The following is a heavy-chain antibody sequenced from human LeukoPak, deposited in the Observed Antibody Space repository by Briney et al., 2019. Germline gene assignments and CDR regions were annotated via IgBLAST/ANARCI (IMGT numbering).Heavy chain of an antibody. CDR2: INPNSGGT. V-gene: IGHV1-2*02. J-gene: IGHJ6*03. CDR1: GYTFTGDY. Sequence: ASVKVSCKASGYTFTGDYMHWVRQAPGQGLEWMGWINPNSGGTNYAQKFQGRVTMTRDTSISTAYMELSRLRSDDTAVYFCARDGHDTVGLWYMDVWGKGTTVTVSS. D-gene: IGHD3-22*01. CDR3: ARDGHDTVGLWYMDV.